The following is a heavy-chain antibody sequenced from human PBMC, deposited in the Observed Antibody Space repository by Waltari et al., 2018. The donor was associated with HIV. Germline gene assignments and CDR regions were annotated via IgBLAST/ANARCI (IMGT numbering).Heavy chain of an antibody. CDR3: AREQYSSGVEY. CDR1: GGSMSSYY. D-gene: IGHD6-19*01. CDR2: MSYTGRT. Sequence: QVQLQESGPGLVKPSETLSLTCTVSGGSMSSYYWSWIRQPPGKGLEWIGYMSYTGRTNYNPSLKSRVTISGDTSKSQFSLKLSSVTAADTAMYYCAREQYSSGVEYWGQGTLVTVSS. V-gene: IGHV4-59*01. J-gene: IGHJ4*02.